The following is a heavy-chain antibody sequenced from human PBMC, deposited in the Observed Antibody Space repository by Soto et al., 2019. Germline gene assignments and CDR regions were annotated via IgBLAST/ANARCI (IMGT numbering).Heavy chain of an antibody. Sequence: WDTLSLTCRVSGDSSTKYYWTWIRQPPGKGLEWIGYIYNSGGTKYNPSLKSRVTISVDTSKNQFSLKLSSVTAADTAVYYCARELELNWFDPWGQGTQATVS. CDR2: IYNSGGT. J-gene: IGHJ5*02. D-gene: IGHD1-7*01. CDR3: ARELELNWFDP. V-gene: IGHV4-59*01. CDR1: GDSSTKYY.